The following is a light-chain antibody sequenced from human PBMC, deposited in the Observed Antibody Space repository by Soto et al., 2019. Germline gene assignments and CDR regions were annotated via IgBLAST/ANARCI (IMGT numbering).Light chain of an antibody. CDR3: QTWGTGTVV. Sequence: QSVLTQSPSASASLGASVKVTCTLSSGHSSYAIAWHQQQPEKGPRSLMKLNSDGSHSKGDGVPDRFSGSSSGAERYLTISSLQSEDEADYYCQTWGTGTVVFGGGTKVTVL. CDR1: SGHSSYA. CDR2: LNSDGSH. V-gene: IGLV4-69*01. J-gene: IGLJ2*01.